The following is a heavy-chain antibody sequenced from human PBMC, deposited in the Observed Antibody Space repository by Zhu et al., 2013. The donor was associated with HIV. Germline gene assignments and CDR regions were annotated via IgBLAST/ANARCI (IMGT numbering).Heavy chain of an antibody. CDR1: GGSISSYY. CDR3: ARDDRMEIEWYFDL. J-gene: IGHJ2*01. V-gene: IGHV4-59*01. Sequence: QVQLQESGPGLVKPSETLSLTCTVSGGSISSYYWSWIRQPPGKGLEWIGYIYYSGSTNYNPALKSRVTISVDTSKNQFSLKLSSVTAADTAVYYCARDDRMEIEWYFDLWGLAPWSLSPQ. D-gene: IGHD3-22*01. CDR2: IYYSGST.